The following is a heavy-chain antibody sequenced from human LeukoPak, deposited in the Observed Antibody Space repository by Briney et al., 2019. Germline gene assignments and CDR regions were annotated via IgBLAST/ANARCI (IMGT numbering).Heavy chain of an antibody. V-gene: IGHV3-21*01. CDR1: GFTFSSYS. Sequence: GGSLRLSCAASGFTFSSYSMSWVRQAPGKGLEWVSSISSSSSSYIYYAESVKGRFTISRDNAKNSLYLQMNSLRAEDTAVYYCARDLRYWFDPWGQGTLVTVSS. CDR3: ARDLRYWFDP. CDR2: ISSSSSSYI. J-gene: IGHJ5*02.